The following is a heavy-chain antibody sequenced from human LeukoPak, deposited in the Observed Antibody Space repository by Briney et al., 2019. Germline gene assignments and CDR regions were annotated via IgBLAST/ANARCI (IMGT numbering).Heavy chain of an antibody. V-gene: IGHV4-34*01. D-gene: IGHD5-24*01. Sequence: PSETLSLTCAVFGGSFSGYYWNWIRQPPGKGLEWIGQINPSRNTNYNPSLKSRVTISVDTSKKQFSLKLSSVTAADTAVYYCATETRDGHDYWGQGTLVTVSS. CDR3: ATETRDGHDY. CDR1: GGSFSGYY. J-gene: IGHJ4*02. CDR2: INPSRNT.